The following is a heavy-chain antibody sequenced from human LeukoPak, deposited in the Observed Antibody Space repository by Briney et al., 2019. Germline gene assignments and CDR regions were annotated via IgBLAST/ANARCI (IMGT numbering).Heavy chain of an antibody. Sequence: GGSLRLSCAASGFTFSSYAMHWVRQAPGKGLEYVSTISSNGGSTYYANSVKGRFTISRDNSKNTLYLQMGSLRAEDMAVYYCARLVGGSYSDYWGQGTLVTVSS. V-gene: IGHV3-64*01. CDR2: ISSNGGST. CDR3: ARLVGGSYSDY. CDR1: GFTFSSYA. J-gene: IGHJ4*02. D-gene: IGHD1-26*01.